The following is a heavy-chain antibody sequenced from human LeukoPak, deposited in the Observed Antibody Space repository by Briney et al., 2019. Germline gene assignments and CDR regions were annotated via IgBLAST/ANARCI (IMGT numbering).Heavy chain of an antibody. Sequence: ASVKVSCKASGYTFTGYYMHWVRQAPGQGLEWMGWISTQSGNTNYAQKVQGRLTLTTDRSTNTAYMELRSLRSDDTAVYHCARGAYGDKWGQGTMVTVSS. V-gene: IGHV1-18*04. CDR1: GYTFTGYY. D-gene: IGHD4-17*01. CDR3: ARGAYGDK. J-gene: IGHJ4*02. CDR2: ISTQSGNT.